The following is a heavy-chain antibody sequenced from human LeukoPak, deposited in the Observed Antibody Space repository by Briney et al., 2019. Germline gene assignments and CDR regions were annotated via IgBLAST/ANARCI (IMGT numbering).Heavy chain of an antibody. CDR1: GFTFSSYA. V-gene: IGHV3-30*01. D-gene: IGHD2-8*01. J-gene: IGHJ4*02. CDR2: ISYDGSNK. Sequence: GGSLRLSCAASGFTFSSYAMHWVRQAPGKGLEWVAVISYDGSNKYYADSVKGRFTISRDNSKNTLYLQMNSLRAEDTAVYYCASGVGLPNWGQGTLVTVSS. CDR3: ASGVGLPN.